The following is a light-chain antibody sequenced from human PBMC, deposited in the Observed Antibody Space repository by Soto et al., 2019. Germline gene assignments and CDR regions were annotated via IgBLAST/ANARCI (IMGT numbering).Light chain of an antibody. CDR1: SSDVGGYNY. Sequence: QSALTQPASVSGSPGQSITISCTGTSSDVGGYNYVSWYQRHPGKAPKLMIYDVSNRPSGVSNRFSGSKSGNKASLTISGLQAEDEAAYYCSSYTISSPHVVFGGGTKVTVL. V-gene: IGLV2-14*01. CDR2: DVS. J-gene: IGLJ2*01. CDR3: SSYTISSPHVV.